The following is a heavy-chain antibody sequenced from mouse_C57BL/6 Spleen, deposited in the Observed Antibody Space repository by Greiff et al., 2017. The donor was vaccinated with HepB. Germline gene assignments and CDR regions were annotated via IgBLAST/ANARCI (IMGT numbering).Heavy chain of an antibody. CDR2: ISSGSSTI. J-gene: IGHJ1*03. Sequence: EVQLQESGGGLVKPGGSLKLSCAASGFTFSDYGMHWVRQAPEKGLEWVAYISSGSSTIYYADTVKGRFTISRDNAKNTLFLQMTSLRSEDTAMYYCARPSYYDYDRYFDVWGTGTTVTVSS. V-gene: IGHV5-17*01. D-gene: IGHD2-4*01. CDR3: ARPSYYDYDRYFDV. CDR1: GFTFSDYG.